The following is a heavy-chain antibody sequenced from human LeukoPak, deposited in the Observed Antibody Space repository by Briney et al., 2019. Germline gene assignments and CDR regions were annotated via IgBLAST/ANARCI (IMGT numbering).Heavy chain of an antibody. V-gene: IGHV4-4*02. CDR1: GASISSSNW. J-gene: IGHJ6*03. CDR3: ARDGESYYYYYMDV. Sequence: PSGTLSLTCAVSGASISSSNWLSWVRQPPGKGLEWIGEIYHSGSTNYNPSLKSRVTISVDKSKNQFSLKLSSVTAADTAVYYCARDGESYYYYYMDVWGKGTTVTVSS. CDR2: IYHSGST.